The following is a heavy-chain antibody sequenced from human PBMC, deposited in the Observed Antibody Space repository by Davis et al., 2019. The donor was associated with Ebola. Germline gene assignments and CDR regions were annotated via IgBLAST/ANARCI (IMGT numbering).Heavy chain of an antibody. Sequence: SETLSLTCAVYGGSFSGYYWSWIRQPPGKGLEWIGEINHSGSTNYNPSLKSRVTISVDTSKNQFSLKLSSVTAADTAVYYCANSPRYYDFWSGFSDYYYGMDVWGQGTTVTVSS. V-gene: IGHV4-34*01. J-gene: IGHJ6*02. CDR3: ANSPRYYDFWSGFSDYYYGMDV. CDR1: GGSFSGYY. D-gene: IGHD3-3*01. CDR2: INHSGST.